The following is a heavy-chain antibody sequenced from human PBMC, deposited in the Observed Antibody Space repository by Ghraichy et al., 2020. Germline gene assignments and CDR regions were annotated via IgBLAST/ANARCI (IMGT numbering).Heavy chain of an antibody. D-gene: IGHD2-21*01. J-gene: IGHJ6*02. CDR2: IYTSGST. Sequence: SETLSLTCTVSGGSISSYYWSWIRQPAGKGLEWLGRIYTSGSTSYNPSLKSRVTMSVDTSKNQFSLRLSSVTAADTAVYYCARTYCGDECYPPSCYYYGMDVWGQGTTVIVSS. V-gene: IGHV4-4*07. CDR3: ARTYCGDECYPPSCYYYGMDV. CDR1: GGSISSYY.